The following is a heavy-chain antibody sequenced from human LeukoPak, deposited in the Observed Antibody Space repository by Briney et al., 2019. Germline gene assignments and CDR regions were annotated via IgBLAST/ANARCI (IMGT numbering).Heavy chain of an antibody. CDR2: IIPIFGTA. D-gene: IGHD3-9*01. CDR1: GGTFSSYA. J-gene: IGHJ5*02. V-gene: IGHV1-69*05. Sequence: ASVKVSCKASGGTFSSYAISWVRQAPGQGLEWMGGIIPIFGTANYAQKFQGRVTITTDESTSTAYMGLSSLRSEDTAVYYCARDWFDMNWFDPWGQGTLVTVSS. CDR3: ARDWFDMNWFDP.